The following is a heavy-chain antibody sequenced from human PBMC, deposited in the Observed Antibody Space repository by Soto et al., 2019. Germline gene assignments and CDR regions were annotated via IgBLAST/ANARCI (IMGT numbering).Heavy chain of an antibody. J-gene: IGHJ4*02. D-gene: IGHD3-9*01. CDR3: ARDPVHLTGYYDSGYDTSPYY. CDR2: IIPILGIA. V-gene: IGHV1-69*04. CDR1: GGTFSSYT. Sequence: SVKVSCKASGGTFSSYTISWVRQAPGQGLEWMGRIIPILGIANYAQKFQGRVTITADKSTSTAYMELSSLRSEDTAVYYCARDPVHLTGYYDSGYDTSPYYWGQGTLVTVSS.